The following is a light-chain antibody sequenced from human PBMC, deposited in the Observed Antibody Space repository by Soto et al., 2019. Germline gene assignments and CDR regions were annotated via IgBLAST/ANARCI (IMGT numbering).Light chain of an antibody. Sequence: QSVLTQPPSVSAAPGQTVTISCAGSSSNIGSNYVSWYQHLPGTAPKLLIFDNTKRPSDIPDRSSGFKSSTSATLDIAGLQTGDEADYYCGTWDTSLSAFYVFGTGTKLTVL. V-gene: IGLV1-51*01. CDR2: DNT. J-gene: IGLJ1*01. CDR1: SSNIGSNY. CDR3: GTWDTSLSAFYV.